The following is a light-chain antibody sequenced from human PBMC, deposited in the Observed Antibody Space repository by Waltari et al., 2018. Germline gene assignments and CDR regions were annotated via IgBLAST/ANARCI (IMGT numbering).Light chain of an antibody. V-gene: IGKV3-20*01. Sequence: ELVLTQSPGTLSLSPGERATLSCRASRDIGTYLVWYQQKPGQAPRLIIYRASNRATGIPDRFSGSGSGTDFSLTISRLEPEDFAVYYCQNHERLPATFGQGTRVEIK. CDR3: QNHERLPAT. CDR2: RAS. J-gene: IGKJ1*01. CDR1: RDIGTY.